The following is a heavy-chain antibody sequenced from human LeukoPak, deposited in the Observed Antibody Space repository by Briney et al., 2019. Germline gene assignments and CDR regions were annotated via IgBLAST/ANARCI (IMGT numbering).Heavy chain of an antibody. D-gene: IGHD6-19*01. CDR3: VRRDPGWNYFDY. CDR2: IFYTGKN. V-gene: IGHV4-59*08. J-gene: IGHJ4*02. Sequence: SETLSLTCAVSGGSINSHYWGWIRQPPGKGLQWIGDIFYTGKNNYNPSLKSRVTISLNTSKDHLSLHLTSVLAADTAIYYCVRRDPGWNYFDYWGQGILVTVSS. CDR1: GGSINSHY.